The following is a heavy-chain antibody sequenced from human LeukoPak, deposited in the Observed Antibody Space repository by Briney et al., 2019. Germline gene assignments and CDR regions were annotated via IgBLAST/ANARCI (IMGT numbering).Heavy chain of an antibody. V-gene: IGHV4-30-4*01. Sequence: SETLSLTCTVSGGSISSGDYYWSWIRQPPGKGLEWIGYIYYSGSTYYNPSLKSRVTISVDTSKNQFSLKLSSVTAADTAVYYCASAGMDSSGYYLGYYFDYWGQGTLVTVSS. D-gene: IGHD3-22*01. J-gene: IGHJ4*02. CDR3: ASAGMDSSGYYLGYYFDY. CDR2: IYYSGST. CDR1: GGSISSGDYY.